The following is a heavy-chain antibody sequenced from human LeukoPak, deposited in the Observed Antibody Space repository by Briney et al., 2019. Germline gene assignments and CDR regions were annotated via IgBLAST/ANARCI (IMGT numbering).Heavy chain of an antibody. Sequence: PGGSLRLSCAASGFTFSSYSMNWVRQAPGKGLEWVSSISSSSSYIYYADSVKGRFTISRDNAKNSLYLQMNSLRAEDTAVYYCARDRQAVAGMAFDIWGQGTMVTVSS. V-gene: IGHV3-21*01. J-gene: IGHJ3*02. CDR1: GFTFSSYS. CDR3: ARDRQAVAGMAFDI. CDR2: ISSSSSYI. D-gene: IGHD6-19*01.